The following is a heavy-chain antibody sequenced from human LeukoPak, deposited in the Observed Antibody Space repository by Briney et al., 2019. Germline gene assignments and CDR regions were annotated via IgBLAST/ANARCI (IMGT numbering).Heavy chain of an antibody. CDR2: IYYSGST. CDR3: ARVIGYYGSGSPDY. V-gene: IGHV4-30-4*01. CDR1: GGSISSGDYS. D-gene: IGHD3-10*01. Sequence: PSETLSLTCTVSGGSISSGDYSWSWIRQPPGKGLEWIGYIYYSGSTYYNPSLKSRVTISVDTSKNQFSLKLSSVTAADTAVYYCARVIGYYGSGSPDYWGQGTLVTVSS. J-gene: IGHJ4*02.